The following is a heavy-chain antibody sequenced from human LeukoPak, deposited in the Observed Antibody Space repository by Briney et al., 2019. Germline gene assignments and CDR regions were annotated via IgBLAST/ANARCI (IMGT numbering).Heavy chain of an antibody. CDR2: ISAYNGNT. V-gene: IGHV1-18*01. CDR3: ARAGRITIFGVVIEETLVY. J-gene: IGHJ4*02. D-gene: IGHD3-3*01. Sequence: ASVKVSCKASGYTFTSYGISWVRQAPGQGLEWMGWISAYNGNTNYAQKLQGRVTMTTDTSTSTAYMELRSLRSDDTAVYYCARAGRITIFGVVIEETLVYWGQGTLVTVSS. CDR1: GYTFTSYG.